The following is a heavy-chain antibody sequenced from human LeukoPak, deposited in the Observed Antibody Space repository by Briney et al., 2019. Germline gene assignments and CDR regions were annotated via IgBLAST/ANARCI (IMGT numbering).Heavy chain of an antibody. CDR3: ARGPKYSSSQRLPGGPRRYYYMDV. J-gene: IGHJ6*03. CDR1: GGSISSSSYY. V-gene: IGHV4-39*07. Sequence: SETLSLTCTVSGGSISSSSYYWGWIRQPPGKGLEWIGSIYYSGSTYYNPSLKSRVTISVDTSKNQFSLKLSSVTAADTAVYYCARGPKYSSSQRLPGGPRRYYYMDVWGKGTTVTVSS. D-gene: IGHD6-6*01. CDR2: IYYSGST.